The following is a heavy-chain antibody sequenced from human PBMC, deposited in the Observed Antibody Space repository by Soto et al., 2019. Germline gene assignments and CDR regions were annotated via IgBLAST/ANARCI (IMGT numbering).Heavy chain of an antibody. CDR1: GDTFSSYT. Sequence: QVQLVQSGAELKKPGSSVKVSCRASGDTFSSYTVSWVRQAPGQGLEWMGRIIPILGITNYAQKFQGRVTSSPDKYTTTGSMELSTHRSDATATYYCARRRFCVTVCYSIYYSGMAVWGHGTSITVS. D-gene: IGHD2-21*01. CDR3: ARRRFCVTVCYSIYYSGMAV. J-gene: IGHJ6*02. V-gene: IGHV1-69*02. CDR2: IIPILGIT.